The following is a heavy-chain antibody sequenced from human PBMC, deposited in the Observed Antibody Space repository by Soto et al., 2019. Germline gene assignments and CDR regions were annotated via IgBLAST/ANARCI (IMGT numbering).Heavy chain of an antibody. J-gene: IGHJ4*02. CDR1: GFTFSSYG. CDR3: ARDPLYCSGGSCYAALYYFDY. CDR2: IWYDGSNK. D-gene: IGHD2-15*01. Sequence: QVQLVESGGGVVQPGRSLRLSCAASGFTFSSYGMHWVHQAPGKGLEWVAVIWYDGSNKYYADSVKGRFTISRDNSKNTLYLQMNSLRAEDTAVYYCARDPLYCSGGSCYAALYYFDYWGQGTLVTVSS. V-gene: IGHV3-33*01.